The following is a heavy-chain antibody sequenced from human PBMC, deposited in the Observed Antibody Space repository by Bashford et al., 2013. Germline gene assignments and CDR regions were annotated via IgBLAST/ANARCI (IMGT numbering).Heavy chain of an antibody. CDR3: ASEYSRSSGEYFQH. D-gene: IGHD6-6*01. Sequence: VRQAPGKGLEWVSTVSGSGSNTYYADSVQGRFTISRDNSKNTLYLQMNSLRAEDTGIYYCASEYSRSSGEYFQHWGQGAWSPSPQ. CDR2: VSGSGSNT. V-gene: IGHV3-23*01. J-gene: IGHJ1*01.